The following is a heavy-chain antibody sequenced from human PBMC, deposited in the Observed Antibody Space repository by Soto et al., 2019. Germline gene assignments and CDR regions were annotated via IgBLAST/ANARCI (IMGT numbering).Heavy chain of an antibody. Sequence: FLRLSWAAAGGTCSNHGMHWVRQAPGKGLVWVSRINSDGSSTFYADSVKGRFTISRDNAKNTVYLQMNSLRAEDTYVYYCARDNWNTVWGQGTMVTVSS. CDR1: GGTCSNHG. D-gene: IGHD1-20*01. J-gene: IGHJ3*01. V-gene: IGHV3-74*01. CDR3: ARDNWNTV. CDR2: INSDGSST.